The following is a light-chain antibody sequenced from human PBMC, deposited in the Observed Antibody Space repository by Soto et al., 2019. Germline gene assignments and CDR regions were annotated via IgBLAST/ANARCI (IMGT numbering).Light chain of an antibody. CDR1: QTISSW. CDR2: AAS. J-gene: IGKJ4*01. CDR3: QQSYSTLLT. V-gene: IGKV1-39*01. Sequence: VQMSQSPSTLSASVGDRVTITCRASQTISSWLAWYQQKPGKAPKLLIYAASSLQSGVPSRFSGGGSATDFTLTISRLQPEEFATYSCQQSYSTLLTFGGGTKVDIK.